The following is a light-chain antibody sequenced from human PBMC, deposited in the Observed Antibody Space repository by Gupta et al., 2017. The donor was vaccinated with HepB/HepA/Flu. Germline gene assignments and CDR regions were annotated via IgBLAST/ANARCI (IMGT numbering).Light chain of an antibody. Sequence: IQMTQCPSTWSASVGDRGTITCRASQDISGWLDWYQDKPGKAPKLLIYKASTLESGVPSRISGSGSGTEFLLTITTLQPDDFATYYSQQENNQMITFGHRTNVDFK. CDR1: QDISGW. CDR3: QQENNQMIT. CDR2: KAS. J-gene: IGKJ3*01. V-gene: IGKV1-5*03.